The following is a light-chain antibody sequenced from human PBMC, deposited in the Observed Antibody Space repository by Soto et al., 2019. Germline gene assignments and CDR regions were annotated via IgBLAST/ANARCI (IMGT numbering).Light chain of an antibody. V-gene: IGKV3-11*01. CDR3: QQRSTWPWT. J-gene: IGKJ1*01. CDR1: QSVSSY. Sequence: EIVLTQSPATLSLSPGERATLSCRASQSVSSYLAWYQQKPGQAPRLLIYDASNRATGIPARFSGSGSGTDFTLTISSLEPADFAVYYCQQRSTWPWTFGQGTKVEIK. CDR2: DAS.